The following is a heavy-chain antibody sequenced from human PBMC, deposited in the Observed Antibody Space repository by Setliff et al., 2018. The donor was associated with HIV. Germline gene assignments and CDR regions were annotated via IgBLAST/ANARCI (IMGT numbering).Heavy chain of an antibody. Sequence: PSETLSLTCAVYGGSFSGYYWSWIRQSPGKGLEWIGKINHGGSTYYADSVKGRFTISRDNSKNTLYLQMNSLRAEDTAVYYCARGIPRPFSGEPYFDYWGQGTLVTVSS. CDR2: INHGGST. J-gene: IGHJ4*02. D-gene: IGHD3-10*01. V-gene: IGHV3-53*01. CDR3: ARGIPRPFSGEPYFDY. CDR1: GGSFSGYY.